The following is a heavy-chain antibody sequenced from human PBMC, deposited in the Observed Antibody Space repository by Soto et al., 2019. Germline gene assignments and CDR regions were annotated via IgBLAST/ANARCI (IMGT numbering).Heavy chain of an antibody. CDR2: ISGTGGST. Sequence: PGESLTISCTGSGYSFTSYWNGWVRQAPGKGLEWVSVISGTGGSTYYAESVKGRFTISRDNSKNTLYLQMGSLRAEDTAVYYCAKGFPVGYYYGSSGCDYWRQGALVTVSS. J-gene: IGHJ4*02. CDR3: AKGFPVGYYYGSSGCDY. CDR1: GYSFTSYW. V-gene: IGHV3-23*01. D-gene: IGHD3-22*01.